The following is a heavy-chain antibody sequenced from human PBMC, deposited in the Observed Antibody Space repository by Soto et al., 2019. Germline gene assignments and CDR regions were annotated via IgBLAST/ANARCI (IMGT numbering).Heavy chain of an antibody. CDR3: ARLALFNDFDY. CDR2: INFYNGDT. D-gene: IGHD2-21*01. Sequence: ASVKVSCWASGYSFVNYGIAWVRQAPGQRLEWMGWINFYNGDTKYAQKIQGRATMTTDTSTYRAYMELRSLRFDDTAVYYCARLALFNDFDYWGQGTLVTVSS. CDR1: GYSFVNYG. V-gene: IGHV1-18*01. J-gene: IGHJ4*02.